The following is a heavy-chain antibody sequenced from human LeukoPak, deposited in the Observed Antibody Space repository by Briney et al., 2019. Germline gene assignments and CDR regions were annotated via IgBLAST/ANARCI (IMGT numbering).Heavy chain of an antibody. Sequence: GRSLRLSCAASGFTFSSYGMHWVRQAPGKGLEWVAVIPYDGSNKYYTDSVKGRFTISRDNSKNTLYLQMNSLRAEDTAVYYCAKNRVPTAITPDSWGQGTLVTVSP. CDR3: AKNRVPTAITPDS. CDR2: IPYDGSNK. V-gene: IGHV3-30*18. J-gene: IGHJ5*01. CDR1: GFTFSSYG. D-gene: IGHD2-2*02.